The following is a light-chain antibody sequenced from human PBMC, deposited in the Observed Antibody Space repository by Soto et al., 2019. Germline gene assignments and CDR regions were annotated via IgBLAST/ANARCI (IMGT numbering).Light chain of an antibody. J-gene: IGKJ1*01. V-gene: IGKV3-15*01. CDR2: GAS. CDR1: QSLSTN. Sequence: EIVMTQSPATLSVSPGERATLSCRASQSLSTNLAWYQQKPGQPPRLLIYGASTRATGIPARFSGSGSGTDFTLTISRLEPEDFAVYFCHQYGSSPWTFGQGTKVEV. CDR3: HQYGSSPWT.